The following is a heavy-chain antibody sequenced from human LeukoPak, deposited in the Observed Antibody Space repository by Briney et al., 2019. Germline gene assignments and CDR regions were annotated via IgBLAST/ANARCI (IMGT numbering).Heavy chain of an antibody. V-gene: IGHV1-69*13. CDR3: ARDLYSSSFFDY. J-gene: IGHJ4*02. CDR1: GYTFTSYA. Sequence: ASVKVSCKASGYTFTSYAMNWVRQAPGQGLEWMGGIIPIFGTANYAQKFQGRVTITADESTSTAYMELSSLRSEDTAVYYCARDLYSSSFFDYWGQGTLVTVSS. D-gene: IGHD6-6*01. CDR2: IIPIFGTA.